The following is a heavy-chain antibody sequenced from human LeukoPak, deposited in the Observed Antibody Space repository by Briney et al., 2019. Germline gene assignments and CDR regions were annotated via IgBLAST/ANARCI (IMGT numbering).Heavy chain of an antibody. J-gene: IGHJ2*01. Sequence: SETLSLTCTVSGGSISSSSYYWDWIRQPPGTGLAWIGSIYYGGSTYYNPSLKSRVTISVDTSKNQFSLKLSSVTAADTAVYYCARRAVQVRFFDLWGRGTLVTVSS. V-gene: IGHV4-39*01. CDR2: IYYGGST. D-gene: IGHD3-10*01. CDR1: GGSISSSSYY. CDR3: ARRAVQVRFFDL.